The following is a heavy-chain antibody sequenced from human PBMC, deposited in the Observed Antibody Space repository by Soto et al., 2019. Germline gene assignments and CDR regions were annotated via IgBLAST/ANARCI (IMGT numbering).Heavy chain of an antibody. CDR3: ARDVFPRGYSYGFDY. CDR2: ISSSSSYI. V-gene: IGHV3-21*01. J-gene: IGHJ4*02. CDR1: GFTFSSYT. D-gene: IGHD5-18*01. Sequence: SLRLSCAASGFTFSSYTMNWVRQAPGKGLEWVSSISSSSSYIYYADSVKGRFTISRDNAKNSLYLQMNSLRAEDTAVYYCARDVFPRGYSYGFDYWGQGTLVTVSS.